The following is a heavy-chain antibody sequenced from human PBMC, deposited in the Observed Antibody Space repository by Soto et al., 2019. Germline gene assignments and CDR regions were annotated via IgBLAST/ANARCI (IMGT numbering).Heavy chain of an antibody. CDR1: GGSICSCVYD. CDR2: IYYSGST. D-gene: IGHD2-2*01. V-gene: IGHV4-31*03. CDR3: ARDRRGYCSSTSCLFFDY. Sequence: SGTLSLTCTVSGGSICSCVYDWSLIRQHPGKGLEWNGYIYYSGSTYYNPSLKSRVTISVDTSKNQFSLKLSSVTAADTAVYYCARDRRGYCSSTSCLFFDYWGQGTLVTVSS. J-gene: IGHJ4*02.